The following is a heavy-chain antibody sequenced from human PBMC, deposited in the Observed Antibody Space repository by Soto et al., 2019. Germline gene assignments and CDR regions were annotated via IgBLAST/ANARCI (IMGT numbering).Heavy chain of an antibody. CDR1: GGSVSSDY. CDR2: IYNSGST. CDR3: AREAGRYSGYVGHFDS. D-gene: IGHD5-12*01. Sequence: QVQLQESGPGLVKPSETLSLTCTVSGGSVSSDYWSWIRQPPGKGLEWIGYIYNSGSTTYNPSLERRVTISXXTXNXXVSLILRSVPAADTAFYYCAREAGRYSGYVGHFDSWGQGTLVTVSS. J-gene: IGHJ4*02. V-gene: IGHV4-59*02.